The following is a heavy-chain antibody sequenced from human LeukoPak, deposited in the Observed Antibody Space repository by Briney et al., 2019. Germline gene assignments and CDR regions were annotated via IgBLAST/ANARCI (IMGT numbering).Heavy chain of an antibody. Sequence: QPGRSLRLSRAASGFTFSSYGMHWVRQAPGKGLEWVAVISYDGGNKYYADSVKGRFTISRDNSKNTLYLQMNSLRAEDTAVYYCARRIVGPYFYYFDYWGQGTLVTVSS. J-gene: IGHJ4*02. CDR3: ARRIVGPYFYYFDY. CDR2: ISYDGGNK. V-gene: IGHV3-30*03. D-gene: IGHD1-26*01. CDR1: GFTFSSYG.